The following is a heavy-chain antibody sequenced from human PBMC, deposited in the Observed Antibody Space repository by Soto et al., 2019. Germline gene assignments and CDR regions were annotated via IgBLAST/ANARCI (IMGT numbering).Heavy chain of an antibody. D-gene: IGHD1-1*01. J-gene: IGHJ6*02. V-gene: IGHV4-59*08. CDR1: GGSISSYY. Sequence: QVQLQESGPGLVKPSETLSLTCTVSGGSISSYYWSRIRQPPGKGLEWIGYIYYSGSTNYNPSLKSRVTISVDTSKNQFSLKLSSVTAADTAVYYCASTGTTWYYYGMDVWGQGTTVTVSS. CDR2: IYYSGST. CDR3: ASTGTTWYYYGMDV.